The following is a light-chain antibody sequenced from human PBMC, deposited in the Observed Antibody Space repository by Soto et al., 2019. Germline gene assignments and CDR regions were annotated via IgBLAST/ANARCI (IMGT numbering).Light chain of an antibody. CDR1: QSVSSN. CDR2: GAS. J-gene: IGKJ1*01. Sequence: EMVMTQSPATLSVSPGERATLSCRASQSVSSNLAWYQQKPGQAPRLLIYGASTRATGIPARFSGSGSGTEFTLTISSLQPEDVAVYYCQQYNNWPPWTFGQGTKVEIK. CDR3: QQYNNWPPWT. V-gene: IGKV3-15*01.